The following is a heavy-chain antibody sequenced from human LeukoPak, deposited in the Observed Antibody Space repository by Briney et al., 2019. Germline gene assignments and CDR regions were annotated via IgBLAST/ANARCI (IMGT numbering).Heavy chain of an antibody. CDR3: AGGEYYYYGSRPLDY. CDR1: GGSFSGYY. J-gene: IGHJ4*02. Sequence: SETLSLTCAVYGGSFSGYYWCWIRQPPGKGLEWIGEINHSGSTNYNPSLKSRVTISVDTSKSQFSLRLSSVTAADTAVYYCAGGEYYYYGSRPLDYWGQGTLVTVSS. D-gene: IGHD3-10*01. CDR2: INHSGST. V-gene: IGHV4-34*01.